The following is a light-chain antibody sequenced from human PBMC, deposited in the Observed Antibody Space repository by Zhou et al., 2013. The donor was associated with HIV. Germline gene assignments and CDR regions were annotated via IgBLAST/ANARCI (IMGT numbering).Light chain of an antibody. CDR2: DAS. CDR3: QHYHNLPLT. Sequence: DIQMTQSPSSLSASIGDTVTITCQASQEISTSVDWYQQKPGKAPKLLIHDASDLEAGVPPRFSGDVFRTQFTLTISGLQPEDFATYFCQHYHNLPLTFGGGTRVEF. V-gene: IGKV1-33*01. J-gene: IGKJ4*01. CDR1: QEISTS.